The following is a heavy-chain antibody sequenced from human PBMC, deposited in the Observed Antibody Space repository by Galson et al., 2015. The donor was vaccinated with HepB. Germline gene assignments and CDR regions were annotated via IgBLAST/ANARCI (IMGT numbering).Heavy chain of an antibody. CDR1: GFTFSSYG. D-gene: IGHD5-12*01. CDR2: ISYDGSNK. V-gene: IGHV3-30*18. Sequence: SLRLSCAASGFTFSSYGMHWVRQAPGKGLEWVAVISYDGSNKYYADSVKGRFTISRDNSKNTLYLQMNSLRAEDTAVYYCAKDQKGGHIVATILYYYGMDVWGQGTTVTVSS. J-gene: IGHJ6*02. CDR3: AKDQKGGHIVATILYYYGMDV.